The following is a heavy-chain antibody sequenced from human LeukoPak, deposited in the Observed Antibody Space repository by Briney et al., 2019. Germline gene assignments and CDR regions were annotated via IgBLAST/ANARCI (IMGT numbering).Heavy chain of an antibody. CDR1: GGSISSGGYY. J-gene: IGHJ4*02. CDR3: ARCRDGIVFDY. V-gene: IGHV4-30-2*01. D-gene: IGHD5-24*01. CDR2: IYHSGSA. Sequence: SQTLSLTCTVSGGSISSGGYYWSWIRQPPGKGLEWIGYIYHSGSAYYNPSLKSRVTISVDRSKNQFSLKLSSVTAADTAVYYCARCRDGIVFDYWGQGALVTVSS.